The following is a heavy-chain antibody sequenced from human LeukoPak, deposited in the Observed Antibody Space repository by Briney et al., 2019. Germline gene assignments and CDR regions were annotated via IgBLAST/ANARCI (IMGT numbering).Heavy chain of an antibody. V-gene: IGHV1-69*04. J-gene: IGHJ4*02. Sequence: SVKVSCKASGGTFSSYAISWVRQAPGQGLEWMGRIIPILGIANYAQKFQGRVTITADKSTSTAYMELSSLRSEDTAVYYCARASLESRNMVRGVRAYYFDYWGQGTLVTVSS. CDR1: GGTFSSYA. CDR2: IIPILGIA. D-gene: IGHD3-10*01. CDR3: ARASLESRNMVRGVRAYYFDY.